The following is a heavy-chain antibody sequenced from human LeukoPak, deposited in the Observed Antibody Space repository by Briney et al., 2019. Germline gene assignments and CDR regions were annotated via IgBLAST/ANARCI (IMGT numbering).Heavy chain of an antibody. V-gene: IGHV3-21*01. CDR1: GFTFSSYS. CDR3: AILGDTTMVPFDY. D-gene: IGHD5-18*01. CDR2: ISSSSSYI. Sequence: PGGSLRLSCAASGFTFSSYSMNWVRQAPGKGLEWVSSISSSSSYIYYADSVKGRFTISRDNAKNSLYLQMNSLRAEDTAVYYCAILGDTTMVPFDYWGQGTLVTVSS. J-gene: IGHJ4*02.